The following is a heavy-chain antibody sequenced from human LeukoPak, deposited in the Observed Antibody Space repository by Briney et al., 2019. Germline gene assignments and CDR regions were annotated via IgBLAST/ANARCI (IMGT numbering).Heavy chain of an antibody. D-gene: IGHD3-10*01. CDR1: GYNFTTYW. CDR3: AATVRGVIIYR. Sequence: GESLKISCKGFGYNFTTYWIGWVRQMPGKGLEWMGRIDPSDSYTNYSPSFQGHVTISADKSISTAYLQWSSLKASDNAMYYCAATVRGVIIYRWGQGTLVTVSS. CDR2: IDPSDSYT. J-gene: IGHJ5*02. V-gene: IGHV5-10-1*01.